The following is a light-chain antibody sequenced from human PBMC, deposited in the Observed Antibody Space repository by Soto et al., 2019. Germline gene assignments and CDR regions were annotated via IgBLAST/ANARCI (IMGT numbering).Light chain of an antibody. CDR2: GAS. Sequence: EIVLTQSPGTLSLSPGERATLSCRASQSVSSIYLAWYQQKPGQAPRRLIYGASSRATGIPDRFSGSGSGTDFTLTISRLEPEDFAVYYCQQYGSSPGTFGQGTKVEIK. CDR1: QSVSSIY. CDR3: QQYGSSPGT. V-gene: IGKV3-20*01. J-gene: IGKJ1*01.